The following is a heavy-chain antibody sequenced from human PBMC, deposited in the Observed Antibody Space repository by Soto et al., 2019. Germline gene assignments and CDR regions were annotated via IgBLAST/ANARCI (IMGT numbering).Heavy chain of an antibody. V-gene: IGHV1-69*02. CDR3: AVYCSSTSCYTYYYYYYGMDV. CDR2: IIPILGIA. D-gene: IGHD2-2*02. CDR1: GGTFSSYT. J-gene: IGHJ6*02. Sequence: SVKVSCKASGGTFSSYTISWVRQAPGQGLEWMGRIIPILGIANYAQKFQGRVTITADKSTSTAYMELSSLRSEDTAVYYCAVYCSSTSCYTYYYYYYGMDVWGQGTTVTVSS.